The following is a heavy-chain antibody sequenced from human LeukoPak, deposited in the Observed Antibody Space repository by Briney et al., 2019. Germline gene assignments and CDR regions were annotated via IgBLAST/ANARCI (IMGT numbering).Heavy chain of an antibody. V-gene: IGHV1-2*02. CDR1: GYTFTGYY. CDR2: INPNSGGT. CDR3: ARDVYCSSTSCQDDAFDI. D-gene: IGHD2-2*01. Sequence: ASVKVSCKASGYTFTGYYMHWVRQAPGLGLGWMGWINPNSGGTNYAQKFQGRVTMTRDTSISTAYMELSRLKSDDTAVYYCARDVYCSSTSCQDDAFDIWGQGTMVTVSS. J-gene: IGHJ3*02.